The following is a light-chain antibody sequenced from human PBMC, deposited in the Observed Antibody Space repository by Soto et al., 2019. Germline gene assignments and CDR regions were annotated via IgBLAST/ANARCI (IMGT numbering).Light chain of an antibody. CDR1: SSDVGAYNY. V-gene: IGLV2-11*01. CDR3: CSYAGSYTLL. Sequence: QSALTQPRSVSGSPGQSVTISCTGTSSDVGAYNYGSWFQQHPGKAPKLMMSDVSKRPSGVPDRFSGSKSGTTASLTISGLQAEDEADYYCCSYAGSYTLLFGGGTKLTVL. J-gene: IGLJ2*01. CDR2: DVS.